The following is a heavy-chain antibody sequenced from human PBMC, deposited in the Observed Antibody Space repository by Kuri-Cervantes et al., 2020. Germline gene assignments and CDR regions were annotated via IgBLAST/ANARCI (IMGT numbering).Heavy chain of an antibody. J-gene: IGHJ4*02. CDR3: AKEGSGWLDFDY. V-gene: IGHV3-30-3*01. CDR1: GFTFSSYA. CDR2: ISYDGSNK. D-gene: IGHD6-19*01. Sequence: GESLKISCAASGFTFSSYAMHWVRQAPGKGLEWVAAISYDGSNKYYADSVKGRFTISRDNSKNTLYLQMNSLRAEDTALYYCAKEGSGWLDFDYWGQGTLVTVSS.